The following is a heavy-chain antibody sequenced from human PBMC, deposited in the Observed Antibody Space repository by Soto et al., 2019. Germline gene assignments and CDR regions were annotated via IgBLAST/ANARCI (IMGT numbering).Heavy chain of an antibody. CDR1: GFTFSSYS. D-gene: IGHD2-8*01. V-gene: IGHV3-48*02. Sequence: PGGSLRLSCAASGFTFSSYSMNWVRQAPGKGLEWVSYISSSSSTIYYADSVKGRFTISRDNAKNSLYLQMNSLRDEDTAVYYCASDLGGYCTNGVCSPSWFDPWGQGTLGTVSS. CDR2: ISSSSSTI. CDR3: ASDLGGYCTNGVCSPSWFDP. J-gene: IGHJ5*02.